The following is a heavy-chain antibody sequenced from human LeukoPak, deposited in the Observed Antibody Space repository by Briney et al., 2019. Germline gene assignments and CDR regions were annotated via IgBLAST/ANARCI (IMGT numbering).Heavy chain of an antibody. CDR3: ARRPRAGWFDP. J-gene: IGHJ5*02. Sequence: SETLSLTCTVSGGSISSSSYYWGWIRQPPGKGLEWIGNIYYSGSTYYNPSLESRVTISVDTSKNQFSLKLRSVTAADTAVYYCARRPRAGWFDPWGQGTLVTVSS. V-gene: IGHV4-39*01. CDR2: IYYSGST. CDR1: GGSISSSSYY.